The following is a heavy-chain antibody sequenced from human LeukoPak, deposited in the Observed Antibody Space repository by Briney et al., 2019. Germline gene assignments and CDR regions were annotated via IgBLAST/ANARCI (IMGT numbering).Heavy chain of an antibody. D-gene: IGHD4-11*01. Sequence: PSETLSLTCTVSGGSISSHYWSWIRQPPGKGLEWIGYIYSSGSTNYNPSLKSRVTISVDTSKNQFSLKLSSVTAADTAVYYCARDGAVTTHRGFDYWGQGTLVTVSS. CDR2: IYSSGST. CDR1: GGSISSHY. CDR3: ARDGAVTTHRGFDY. J-gene: IGHJ4*02. V-gene: IGHV4-59*11.